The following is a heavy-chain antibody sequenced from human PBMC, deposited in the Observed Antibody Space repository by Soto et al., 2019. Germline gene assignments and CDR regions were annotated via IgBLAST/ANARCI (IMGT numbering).Heavy chain of an antibody. V-gene: IGHV1-69*01. D-gene: IGHD3-10*01. CDR2: IIPIFGTA. CDR1: GGTFSRYA. J-gene: IGHJ6*02. Sequence: QVQLVQSGAEVKKPGSSVKVSCKASGGTFSRYAISWVRQAPGQGLEWMGGIIPIFGTANYALKFQGRVTITADETTRTAYVELSSQRSEDTGVYYCVRGGYGSGSPTSGAVDVWGQGTTGTVSS. CDR3: VRGGYGSGSPTSGAVDV.